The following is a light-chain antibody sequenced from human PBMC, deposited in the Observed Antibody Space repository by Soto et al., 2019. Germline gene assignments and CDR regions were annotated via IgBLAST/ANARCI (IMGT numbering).Light chain of an antibody. Sequence: EIVMTQSPATLSVSPGERATLSCRASQSVSSILAWYQQKPGQAPRLLIYGASTRATGIPARFSGSGSGTEFTLIISSLHSEDFAVYYCQQYNNWPPVTFGGGTKVEIK. CDR2: GAS. J-gene: IGKJ4*01. V-gene: IGKV3-15*01. CDR1: QSVSSI. CDR3: QQYNNWPPVT.